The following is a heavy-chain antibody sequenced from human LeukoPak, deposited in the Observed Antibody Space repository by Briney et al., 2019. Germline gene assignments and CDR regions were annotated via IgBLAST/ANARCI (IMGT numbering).Heavy chain of an antibody. V-gene: IGHV4-4*02. CDR3: ARLETSSGSLSYFDY. D-gene: IGHD6-19*01. CDR2: IYYSGNT. CDR1: GGSVSSSNW. Sequence: SGTLSLTCAVSGGSVSSSNWWSWVRQPPGQGLEWIGSIYYSGNTYYNASLKSQVSISIDTSKNQFSLRLTSVTAADTAVYYCARLETSSGSLSYFDYWGQGTLVTVSS. J-gene: IGHJ4*02.